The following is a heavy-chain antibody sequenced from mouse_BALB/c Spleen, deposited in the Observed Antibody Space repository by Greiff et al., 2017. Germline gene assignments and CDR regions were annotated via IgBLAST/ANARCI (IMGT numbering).Heavy chain of an antibody. V-gene: IGHV1-87*01. J-gene: IGHJ4*01. D-gene: IGHD2-4*01. CDR3: ARRDYDGYYYAMDY. Sequence: VQLQQSGAELARPGASVKLSCKASGYTFTSYWMQWVKQRPGQGLEWIGAIYPGDGDTRYTQKFKGKATLTADKSSSTAYMQLSSLASEDSAVYYCARRDYDGYYYAMDYWGQGTSVTVSS. CDR1: GYTFTSYW. CDR2: IYPGDGDT.